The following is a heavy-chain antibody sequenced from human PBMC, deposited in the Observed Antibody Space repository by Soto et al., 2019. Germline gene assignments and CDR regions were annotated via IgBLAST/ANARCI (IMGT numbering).Heavy chain of an antibody. D-gene: IGHD5-18*01. Sequence: GGSLRLSCAASGFTFSSYGMHWVRQAPGKGLEWVAVISYDGSNKYYADSVKGRFTISRDNSKNTLYLQMNSLRSEDTAVYYCARALTDTAMAYYYYYGMDVWGQGTTVTVSS. J-gene: IGHJ6*02. CDR1: GFTFSSYG. CDR3: ARALTDTAMAYYYYYGMDV. V-gene: IGHV3-30*03. CDR2: ISYDGSNK.